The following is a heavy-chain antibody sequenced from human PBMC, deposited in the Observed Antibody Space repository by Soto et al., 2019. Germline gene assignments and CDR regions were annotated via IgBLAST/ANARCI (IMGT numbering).Heavy chain of an antibody. Sequence: QVQLVQSGAEVKKPGASVKVSCKASGYTFTSYAMHWVRQAPGQRLEWMGWINAGNGNTKYSQNFQGRVTITRDTSASTAYMELRRLRSEDTAVYYCARSMRLAGDYWGQGALVTVSS. CDR2: INAGNGNT. V-gene: IGHV1-3*01. J-gene: IGHJ4*02. CDR3: ARSMRLAGDY. CDR1: GYTFTSYA.